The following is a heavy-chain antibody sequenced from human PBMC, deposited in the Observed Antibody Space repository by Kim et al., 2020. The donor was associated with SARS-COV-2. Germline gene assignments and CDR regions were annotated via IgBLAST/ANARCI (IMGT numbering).Heavy chain of an antibody. Sequence: GSLRLSCAASGFTFSSYGMHWVRQAPGKGLEWVAVISYDGSNKYYAGSVKGRFTISRDNSKNTLYLQMNSLRAEDTAVYYCAKLGLGIVSVSAFDIWGQ. D-gene: IGHD7-27*01. CDR1: GFTFSSYG. CDR3: AKLGLGIVSVSAFDI. J-gene: IGHJ3*02. V-gene: IGHV3-30*18. CDR2: ISYDGSNK.